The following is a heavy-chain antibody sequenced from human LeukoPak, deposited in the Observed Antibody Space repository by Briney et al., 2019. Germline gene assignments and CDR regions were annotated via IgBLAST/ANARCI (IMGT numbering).Heavy chain of an antibody. CDR3: AKDQGREAWFCSSSTCYTED. CDR2: IRFDESKK. Sequence: PGGSLRLSCAASGFIFSDYGMHWVRQAPGKGLEWVSFIRFDESKKYYADSVKGRFNISRDNSKNTLYLQMDSLRAEDTAVYYCAKDQGREAWFCSSSTCYTEDWGQGTPVTVSS. J-gene: IGHJ4*02. D-gene: IGHD2-2*01. CDR1: GFIFSDYG. V-gene: IGHV3-30*02.